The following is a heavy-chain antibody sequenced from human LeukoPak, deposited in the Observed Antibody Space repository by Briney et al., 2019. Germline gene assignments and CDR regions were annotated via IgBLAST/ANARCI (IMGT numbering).Heavy chain of an antibody. D-gene: IGHD1-7*01. J-gene: IGHJ4*02. V-gene: IGHV3-30*18. CDR3: ANLEELELRD. Sequence: PGGSLRLSCAASGFTFSSYGMHWVRQAPGKGLDWVAVISYDGSNKYYADSVKGRFTISRDNSKNTLYLQMNSLRAEDTAVYYCANLEELELRDWGQGTLVTVSS. CDR1: GFTFSSYG. CDR2: ISYDGSNK.